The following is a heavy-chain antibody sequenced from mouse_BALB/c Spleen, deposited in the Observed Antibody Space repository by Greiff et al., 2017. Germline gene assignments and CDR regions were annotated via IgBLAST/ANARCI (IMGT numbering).Heavy chain of an antibody. V-gene: IGHV7-3*02. Sequence: DVMLVESGGGLVQPGGSLRLSCATSGFTFTDYYMSWVRQPPGKALEWLGFIRNKANGYTTEYSASVKGRFTISRDNSQSILYLQMNTLRAEDSATYYCARGTGAWFAYWGQGTLVTVSA. D-gene: IGHD4-1*01. CDR3: ARGTGAWFAY. J-gene: IGHJ3*01. CDR2: IRNKANGYTT. CDR1: GFTFTDYY.